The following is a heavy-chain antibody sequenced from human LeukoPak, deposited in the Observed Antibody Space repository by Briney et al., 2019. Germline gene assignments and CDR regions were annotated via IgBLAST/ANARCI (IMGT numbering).Heavy chain of an antibody. CDR1: GGSISGYY. CDR3: ARDLGSGDHGLLV. CDR2: ISRTGTTI. Sequence: LSLTCTVSGGSISGYYWSWVRQPPGKGLEWISYISRTGTTIYYADSVKGRFTISRDNAKNSLYLQMNSLRSEDTGLYFCARDLGSGDHGLLVWGQGTLLTVSS. J-gene: IGHJ4*02. D-gene: IGHD2-21*02. V-gene: IGHV3-11*04.